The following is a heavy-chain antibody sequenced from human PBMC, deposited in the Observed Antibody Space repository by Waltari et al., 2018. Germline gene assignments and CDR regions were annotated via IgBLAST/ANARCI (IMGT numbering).Heavy chain of an antibody. CDR3: ARAYPYCSGGSCYPYFDY. CDR1: GGSISSYY. V-gene: IGHV4-4*07. D-gene: IGHD2-15*01. J-gene: IGHJ4*02. CDR2: IYTSGST. Sequence: QVQLQESGPGLVKPSETLSLTCTVSGGSISSYYWSWIRQPAGKGLEWIGRIYTSGSTNYNPSLNSRVTMSVDTSKNQFSLKLSSVTAADTAVYYCARAYPYCSGGSCYPYFDYWGQGTLVTVSS.